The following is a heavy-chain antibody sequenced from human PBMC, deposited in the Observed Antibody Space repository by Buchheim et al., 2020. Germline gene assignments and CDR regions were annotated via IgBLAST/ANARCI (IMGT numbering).Heavy chain of an antibody. J-gene: IGHJ5*02. Sequence: EVQLLESGGGLVQPGGSLRLSCAASGFTFSSYAMSWVRQAPGKGLEWVSAISGSGDSTYYIQSVKGRFTISRDNSKNTLYLQMNSLRGEDTAIYYCAKEVDRQQLVSFLDWFDPWGQGT. D-gene: IGHD6-13*01. CDR3: AKEVDRQQLVSFLDWFDP. CDR2: ISGSGDST. V-gene: IGHV3-23*01. CDR1: GFTFSSYA.